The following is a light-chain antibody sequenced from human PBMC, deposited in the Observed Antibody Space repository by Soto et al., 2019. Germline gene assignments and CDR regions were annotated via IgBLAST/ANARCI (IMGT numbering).Light chain of an antibody. J-gene: IGLJ2*01. CDR2: EVS. V-gene: IGLV2-14*01. CDR1: SSDVGGYNY. CDR3: TSYTSKINLPVA. Sequence: QSALTQPASVSGSPGQSITISCTGSSSDVGGYNYVSWYQHHPGKAPKLMISEVSNRPSGVSDRFSGSKSGNTASLTISGLQAEDEADYYCTSYTSKINLPVAFGGGTKLTVL.